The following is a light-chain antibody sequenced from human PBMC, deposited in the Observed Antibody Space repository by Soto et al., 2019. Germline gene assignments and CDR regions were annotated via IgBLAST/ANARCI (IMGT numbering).Light chain of an antibody. V-gene: IGKV1-5*01. CDR3: QQYNSYSYP. Sequence: DIQMTQSPSTLPASVGDRVTITCRASQSISSWLAWYQQKPGKAPKLLIYDASCLESRVPSRFSSSRSVTEFTRTISILEPDDFETNCFQQYNSYSYPFCQGTQLQIK. CDR2: DAS. CDR1: QSISSW. J-gene: IGKJ2*01.